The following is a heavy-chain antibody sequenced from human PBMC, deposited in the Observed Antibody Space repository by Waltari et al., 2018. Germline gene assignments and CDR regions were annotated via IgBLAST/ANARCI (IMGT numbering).Heavy chain of an antibody. V-gene: IGHV3-33*06. CDR1: GFTFSSYG. Sequence: QVQLVESGGGVVQPGRSLRLSCAASGFTFSSYGMHWVRQAPGKGLEWVAVIWYDGSNKYYADSLKGRFTISRDNSKNTLYLQMNSLRAEDTAVYYCAKEGYCSSTSYLFDYWGQGTLVTVSS. CDR3: AKEGYCSSTSYLFDY. D-gene: IGHD2-2*01. J-gene: IGHJ4*02. CDR2: IWYDGSNK.